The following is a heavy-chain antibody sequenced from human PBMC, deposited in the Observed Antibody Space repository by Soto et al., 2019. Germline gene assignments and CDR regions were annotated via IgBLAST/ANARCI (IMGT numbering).Heavy chain of an antibody. D-gene: IGHD2-8*01. CDR1: GGSISSGDYY. CDR3: ARNGALDY. CDR2: ILYSGTT. J-gene: IGHJ4*02. Sequence: QVQLQESGPGLVKPSQTLSLTCTVSGGSISSGDYYWSWICQPPGKGLEWIGYILYSGTTNYNPSLESRLNISVDTSKNQFSLKLTSVTAADTAVYYCARNGALDYWGRGTLVTVSS. V-gene: IGHV4-30-4*01.